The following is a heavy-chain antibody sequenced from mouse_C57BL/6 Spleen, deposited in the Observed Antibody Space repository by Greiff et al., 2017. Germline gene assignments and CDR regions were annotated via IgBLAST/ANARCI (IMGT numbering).Heavy chain of an antibody. CDR3: ARGTSSYWYFDV. D-gene: IGHD1-1*01. J-gene: IGHJ1*03. CDR2: IWSDGST. Sequence: QVQLKESGPGLVAPSQSLSITCTVSGFSLTSYGVHWVRQPPGKGLEWLVVIWSDGSTTYNSALNSRLSISKDNSKSQVFLKMNSLQTDDTAMYYCARGTSSYWYFDVWGTGTTVTVSS. CDR1: GFSLTSYG. V-gene: IGHV2-6*03.